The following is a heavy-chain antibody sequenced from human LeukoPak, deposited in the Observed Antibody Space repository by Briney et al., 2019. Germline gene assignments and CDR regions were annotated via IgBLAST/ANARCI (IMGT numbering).Heavy chain of an antibody. J-gene: IGHJ4*02. CDR2: ISSRSSAI. CDR1: GFTFSSYW. D-gene: IGHD1-26*01. V-gene: IGHV3-48*04. CDR3: ARETGSGSYLLDY. Sequence: GGSLRLSCGASGFTFSSYWMHWVRQAPGKGLEWVSYISSRSSAIYYADSVKGRFTISRDNAKNSLYLQMNSLRAEDTAVYYCARETGSGSYLLDYWGQGTLVTVSS.